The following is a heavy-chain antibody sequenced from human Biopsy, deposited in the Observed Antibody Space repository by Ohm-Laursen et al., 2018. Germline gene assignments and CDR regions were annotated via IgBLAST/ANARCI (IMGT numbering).Heavy chain of an antibody. D-gene: IGHD3-3*01. Sequence: SLRLSCAASGFTFDDHVMHWVRQAPGKGLEWVSGISWDGGSEGYADSVKGRFTISRDNAKNSLFLQMDSLTTEDTALYYCVRGYSSSWSGYLDHWGQGTLVTVSS. CDR2: ISWDGGSE. CDR1: GFTFDDHV. V-gene: IGHV3-9*01. CDR3: VRGYSSSWSGYLDH. J-gene: IGHJ4*02.